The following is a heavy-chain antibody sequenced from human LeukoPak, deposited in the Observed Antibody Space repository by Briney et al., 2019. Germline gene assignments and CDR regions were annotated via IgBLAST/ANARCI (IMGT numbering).Heavy chain of an antibody. CDR3: ARRYCSGGSCYFRYFDY. D-gene: IGHD2-15*01. CDR1: GFTFSSYE. V-gene: IGHV3-48*03. J-gene: IGHJ4*02. CDR2: ISSSGSTI. Sequence: GGSLRLSCAASGFTFSSYEMNWVRQAPGKGLEWVSYISSSGSTIYYADSVKGGFTISRDNAKNSLYLQMNSLRAEDTAVYYCARRYCSGGSCYFRYFDYWGQGTLVTVSS.